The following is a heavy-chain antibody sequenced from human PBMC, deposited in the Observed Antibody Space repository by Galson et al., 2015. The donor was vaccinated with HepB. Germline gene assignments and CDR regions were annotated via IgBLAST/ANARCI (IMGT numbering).Heavy chain of an antibody. CDR1: GFTFSNAW. J-gene: IGHJ4*02. V-gene: IGHV3-15*01. D-gene: IGHD6-19*01. CDR3: TTEQQWLVSPSDY. CDR2: IKSKTDGGTT. Sequence: SLRLSCAASGFTFSNAWMSWVRQAPGKGLEWVGRIKSKTDGGTTDYAAPVKGRFTISRDDSKNTLYLQMNSLKTEDTAVYYCTTEQQWLVSPSDYWGQGTLVTVSS.